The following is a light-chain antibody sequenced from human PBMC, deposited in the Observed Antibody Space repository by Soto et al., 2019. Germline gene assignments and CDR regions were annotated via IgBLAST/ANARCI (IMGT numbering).Light chain of an antibody. Sequence: EIVLTQSPGTLSLSPGERATLSCRASQSVSSTYLAWYQQKPGQAPRLLIYAASSRATGIPDRFSGSGSGTDVTLTIIRLAPEDFAVYYCQQYESSPTTFGGGTKVEIK. CDR1: QSVSSTY. CDR3: QQYESSPTT. V-gene: IGKV3-20*01. CDR2: AAS. J-gene: IGKJ4*01.